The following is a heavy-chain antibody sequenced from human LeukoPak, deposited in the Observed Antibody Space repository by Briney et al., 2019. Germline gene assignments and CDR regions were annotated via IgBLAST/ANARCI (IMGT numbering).Heavy chain of an antibody. D-gene: IGHD6-13*01. V-gene: IGHV4-61*02. CDR1: GGSISSGSYY. Sequence: SETLSLTCTVSGGSISSGSYYWSWIRQPAGKGLEWIGRIYTSGSTNYNPSLKSRVTISVDTSKNQFSLKLSSVTAADTAVYYCARDNPAAEAFDIWGQGTMVTVSS. CDR3: ARDNPAAEAFDI. CDR2: IYTSGST. J-gene: IGHJ3*02.